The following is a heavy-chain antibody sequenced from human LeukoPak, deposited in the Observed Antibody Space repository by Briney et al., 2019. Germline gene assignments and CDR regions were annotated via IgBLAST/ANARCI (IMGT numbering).Heavy chain of an antibody. Sequence: ASVKVSCKASGYTFTSYGISWVRQAPGQGLEWMGWISAHNGNTNYAQKLQGRVTMTTDTSTSTAYMELRSLRSDDTAVYYCARVPFQHDYFDYWGQGTLVTVSS. CDR3: ARVPFQHDYFDY. CDR2: ISAHNGNT. V-gene: IGHV1-18*01. J-gene: IGHJ4*02. CDR1: GYTFTSYG. D-gene: IGHD2-2*01.